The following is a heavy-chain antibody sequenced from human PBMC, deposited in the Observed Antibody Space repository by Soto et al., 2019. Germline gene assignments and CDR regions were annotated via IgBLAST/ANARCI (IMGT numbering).Heavy chain of an antibody. J-gene: IGHJ5*01. CDR1: GYTFTSYE. CDR2: MNPNNGKT. V-gene: IGHV1-8*01. Sequence: QVLLVQSGAEVKKPGASVKVSCEASGYTFTSYEINWVRQATGQGLEWKGWMNPNNGKTGYAQKCQGRVTMTRNTCIRTAYRELSSLRSEDTAVYDCARGDSFSSSWDWFASWGQGTPVTVSS. CDR3: ARGDSFSSSWDWFAS. D-gene: IGHD6-13*01.